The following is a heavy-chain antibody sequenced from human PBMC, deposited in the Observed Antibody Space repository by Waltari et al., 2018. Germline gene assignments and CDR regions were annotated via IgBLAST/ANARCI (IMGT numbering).Heavy chain of an antibody. CDR3: ASSSYSSGWTWAPSYYYYYGMDV. D-gene: IGHD6-19*01. CDR1: GYTFTSYY. CDR2: INPSGGST. J-gene: IGHJ6*02. V-gene: IGHV1-46*01. Sequence: QVQLVQSGAEVKKPGASVKVSCKASGYTFTSYYMHWVRQAHGQVLEWLGIINPSGGSTSYAQKFQGRVTMTRDTSTSTVYMELSSLRSEDTAVYYCASSSYSSGWTWAPSYYYYYGMDVGGQGTTVTVSS.